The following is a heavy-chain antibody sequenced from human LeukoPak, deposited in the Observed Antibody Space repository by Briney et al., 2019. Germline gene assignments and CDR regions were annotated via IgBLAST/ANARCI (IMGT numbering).Heavy chain of an antibody. CDR2: MNPNSGNT. CDR1: GYTFTSYV. Sequence: ASVKVSCKASGYTFTSYVINWVRQATGQGLEWMGWMNPNSGNTGYAQKFQGRVTMTRNTAISTAYMELSSLRSEDTAVYYCATRPGSDYYDSSGYYADYWGQGTLVTVSS. V-gene: IGHV1-8*01. D-gene: IGHD3-22*01. CDR3: ATRPGSDYYDSSGYYADY. J-gene: IGHJ4*02.